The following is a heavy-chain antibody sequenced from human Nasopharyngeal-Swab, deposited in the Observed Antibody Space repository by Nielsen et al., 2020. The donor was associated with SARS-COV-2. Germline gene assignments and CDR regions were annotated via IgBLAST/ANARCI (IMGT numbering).Heavy chain of an antibody. CDR1: GHSISSGYY. D-gene: IGHD3-3*01. CDR3: ARVQVPSYDFWSGYPYYYYMDV. V-gene: IGHV4-61*01. J-gene: IGHJ6*03. CDR2: IYYSGST. Sequence: GSLRLSCGVSGHSISSGYYWSWIRQPPGKGLEWIGYIYYSGSTNYNPSLKSRVTISVDTSKDQFSLKLSSVTAADTAVYYCARVQVPSYDFWSGYPYYYYMDVWGKGTTVTVSS.